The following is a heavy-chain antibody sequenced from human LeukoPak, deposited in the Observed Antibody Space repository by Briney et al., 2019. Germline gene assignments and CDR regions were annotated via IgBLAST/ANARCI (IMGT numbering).Heavy chain of an antibody. V-gene: IGHV1-18*01. CDR1: GYTFTSYG. CDR2: ISAYNGNT. CDR3: CRGGDSSVFDY. D-gene: IGHD2-21*02. J-gene: IGHJ4*02. Sequence: ASVKVSCKASGYTFTSYGISWVRQAPGQGLEWMGWISAYNGNTNYAQKLQGRVTMTTDTSTSTAHMELRSLRSDDTAVYYCCRGGDSSVFDYWGQGTLVTVSS.